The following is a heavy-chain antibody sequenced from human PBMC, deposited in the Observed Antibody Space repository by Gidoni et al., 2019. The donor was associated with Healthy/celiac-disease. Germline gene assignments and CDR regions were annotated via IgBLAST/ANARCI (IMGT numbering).Heavy chain of an antibody. J-gene: IGHJ3*02. V-gene: IGHV1-18*01. D-gene: IGHD2-21*01. CDR1: GYTFTSYG. Sequence: QVQLVQSGAEVKKPGASVKVSCKASGYTFTSYGISWVRQAPGQGLEWMGWISADNGNKKYAKKLQGRVTMTTETSTSTAYRERRSRRADDTAVYYCAGDWGGGDAFDIWGQGTMVTVSS. CDR2: ISADNGNK. CDR3: AGDWGGGDAFDI.